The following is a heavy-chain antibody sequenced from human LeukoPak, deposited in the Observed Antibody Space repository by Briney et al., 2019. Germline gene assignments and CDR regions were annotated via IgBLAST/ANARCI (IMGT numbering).Heavy chain of an antibody. Sequence: ASVKVSCKASGGTFSSYAISWVRQAPGQGLEWMGGIIPIFGTANYAQKFQGRVTITTDESTSTAYTELSSLRSEDTAVYYCASSRSGSYYADFDYWGQGTLVTVSS. D-gene: IGHD1-26*01. CDR3: ASSRSGSYYADFDY. CDR1: GGTFSSYA. V-gene: IGHV1-69*05. CDR2: IIPIFGTA. J-gene: IGHJ4*02.